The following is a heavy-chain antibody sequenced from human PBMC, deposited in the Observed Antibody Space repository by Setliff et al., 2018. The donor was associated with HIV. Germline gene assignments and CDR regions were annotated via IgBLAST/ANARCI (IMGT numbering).Heavy chain of an antibody. CDR3: TVYNTGSSKDHY. CDR2: IYTSGST. CDR1: GGSISSGSYY. Sequence: SETLSLTCTVSGGSISSGSYYWSWIRQPAGKGLEWIGHIYTSGSTNYNPSLKSRVTISVDTSTNQFSLKLSSVTAADTAVYYCTVYNTGSSKDHYWGQGTPVTVSS. D-gene: IGHD2-8*02. J-gene: IGHJ4*02. V-gene: IGHV4-61*09.